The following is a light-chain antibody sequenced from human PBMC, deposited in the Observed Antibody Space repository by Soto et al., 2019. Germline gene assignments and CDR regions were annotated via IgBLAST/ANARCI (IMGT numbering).Light chain of an antibody. V-gene: IGLV1-40*01. CDR1: SSNIGAGYD. Sequence: QSVLTQPPSVSGAPGQRVTISCTGSSSNIGAGYDVHWYQQLPGTAPKLLVSGNTNRPSGVPDRFSGSKSGTSASLAITGLQAEDEVDYYCQSYDSSLSYWVFGGGTKVTVL. J-gene: IGLJ3*02. CDR3: QSYDSSLSYWV. CDR2: GNT.